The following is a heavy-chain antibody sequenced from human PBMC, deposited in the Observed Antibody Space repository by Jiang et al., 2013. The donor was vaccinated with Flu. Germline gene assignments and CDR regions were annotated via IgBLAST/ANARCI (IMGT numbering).Heavy chain of an antibody. CDR3: ARDPHYDFWSGYPGMDV. D-gene: IGHD3-3*01. Sequence: EWVANIKQDGNEKYYVDSVKGRFTISRDNAKNSLYLQMNSLRAEDTAVYYCARDPHYDFWSGYPGMDVWGQGTTVTVSS. CDR2: IKQDGNEK. V-gene: IGHV3-7*01. J-gene: IGHJ6*02.